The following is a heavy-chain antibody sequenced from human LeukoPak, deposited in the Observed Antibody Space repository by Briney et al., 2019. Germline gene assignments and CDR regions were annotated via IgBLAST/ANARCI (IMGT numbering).Heavy chain of an antibody. J-gene: IGHJ6*03. Sequence: GGSLRLSCTSSGLSLNNYAMSWVRQVPGKGLEWVSASSSSDDGKWYAESVRGRFTISRDTSKNSLYLQMNSLRAEDTAVYYCASRYYYGSGSYYRPDYMDVWGKGTTVTVSS. CDR3: ASRYYYGSGSYYRPDYMDV. CDR1: GLSLNNYA. CDR2: SSSSDDGK. V-gene: IGHV3-23*01. D-gene: IGHD3-10*01.